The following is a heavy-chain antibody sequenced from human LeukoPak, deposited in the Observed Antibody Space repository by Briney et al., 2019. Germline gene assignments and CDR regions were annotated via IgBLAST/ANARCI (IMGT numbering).Heavy chain of an antibody. CDR1: GGSISLSYYY. D-gene: IGHD3-22*01. Sequence: SETLSLTCSVSGGSISLSYYYWGWIRQPPGKALEWIGSVYYSGTTYYNPSLKSRVTISVDTSKNQFSLKLSSVTAADTAVYYCARVVYYYDSSGYSTYYFDYWGQGTLVTVSS. J-gene: IGHJ4*02. CDR2: VYYSGTT. V-gene: IGHV4-39*07. CDR3: ARVVYYYDSSGYSTYYFDY.